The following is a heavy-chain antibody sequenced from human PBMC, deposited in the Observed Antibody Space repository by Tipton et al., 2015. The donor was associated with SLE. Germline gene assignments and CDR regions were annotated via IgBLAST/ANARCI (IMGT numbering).Heavy chain of an antibody. Sequence: SLRLSCTASGFTFGDYAMSWFRQAPGKGLEWVGFIRSKAYGGTTEYAASVKGRFTISRDDSKSIAYLQMNSLRAEDTAVHYCARASSEYGEYYFDYWGQGTLVTVSS. J-gene: IGHJ4*02. CDR1: GFTFGDYA. CDR3: ARASSEYGEYYFDY. CDR2: IRSKAYGGTT. D-gene: IGHD3-10*01. V-gene: IGHV3-49*03.